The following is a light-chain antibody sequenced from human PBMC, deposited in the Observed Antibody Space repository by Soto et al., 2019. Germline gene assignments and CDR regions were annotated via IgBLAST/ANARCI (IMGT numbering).Light chain of an antibody. V-gene: IGKV3-20*01. J-gene: IGKJ1*01. CDR3: PQYGSSRT. Sequence: EIVLTQSPGTLSLSPGERATLSCRASQSVSSSYLAWYQQKPGQAPRLLIYGASSRATGIPDRFSGSGSGTDFNITISRLEPEDFAVYYCPQYGSSRTFGQGTKVEIK. CDR1: QSVSSSY. CDR2: GAS.